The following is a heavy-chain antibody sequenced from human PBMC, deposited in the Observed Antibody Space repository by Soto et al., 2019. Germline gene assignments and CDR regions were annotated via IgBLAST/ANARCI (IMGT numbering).Heavy chain of an antibody. CDR2: INPNSGGT. CDR3: ARELGYGSGSYSFDY. J-gene: IGHJ4*02. V-gene: IGHV1-2*04. Sequence: ASVKVSCKASGYTFTGYYMHWVRQAPGQGLEWVGWINPNSGGTNYAQKFQGWVTMTRDTSISTAYMELSRLRSDDTAVYYCARELGYGSGSYSFDYWGQGTLVTVSS. D-gene: IGHD3-10*01. CDR1: GYTFTGYY.